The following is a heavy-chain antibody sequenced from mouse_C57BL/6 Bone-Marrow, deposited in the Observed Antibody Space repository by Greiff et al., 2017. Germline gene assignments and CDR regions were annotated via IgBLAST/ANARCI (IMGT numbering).Heavy chain of an antibody. CDR3: ARGYDS. J-gene: IGHJ2*01. D-gene: IGHD2-2*01. V-gene: IGHV1-55*01. Sequence: QVQLQQPGAELVKPGASVKMSCTASGYTFTSYWITWVKQRPGQGLEWIGAIYTGSGSTNYNATFKSKATLTGDTSSSTAYMQLSSLTSEDAAVYYCARGYDSGGQGTTLTVSS. CDR1: GYTFTSYW. CDR2: IYTGSGST.